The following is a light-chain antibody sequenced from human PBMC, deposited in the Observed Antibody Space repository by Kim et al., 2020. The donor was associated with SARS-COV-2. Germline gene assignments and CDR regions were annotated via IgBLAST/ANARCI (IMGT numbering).Light chain of an antibody. J-gene: IGLJ2*01. CDR1: SSNIGAGYD. CDR3: QSYDSSLSGPVV. Sequence: QSVLTQPPSVSGAPGQRVTISCTGSSSNIGAGYDVHWYQQLPGTAPKLLIYGNSSRPSGVPDRFSGSKSGTSASLAITGLQAEDEADYYCQSYDSSLSGPVVFGGGTQLTVL. CDR2: GNS. V-gene: IGLV1-40*01.